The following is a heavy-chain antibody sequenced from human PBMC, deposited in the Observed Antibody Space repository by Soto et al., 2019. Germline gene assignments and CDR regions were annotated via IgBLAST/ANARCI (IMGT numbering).Heavy chain of an antibody. Sequence: ALEALSLTRAVYGGAFSRYYWSCIRPPPGKGLELLGEINPSGEANCPTSHPSRVTISVDTSKNQFSLKLSSVTAADTAVYYCARHRPSGSYIEYWGQGTMVTVSS. CDR2: INPSGEA. CDR1: GGAFSRYY. CDR3: ARHRPSGSYIEY. V-gene: IGHV4-34*01. J-gene: IGHJ4*02. D-gene: IGHD1-26*01.